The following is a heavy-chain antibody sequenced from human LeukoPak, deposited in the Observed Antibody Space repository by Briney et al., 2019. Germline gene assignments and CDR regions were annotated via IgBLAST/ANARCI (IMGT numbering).Heavy chain of an antibody. V-gene: IGHV3-21*01. CDR3: ARLANLYYDFWSRLDAFDI. CDR1: GFTFSSYS. J-gene: IGHJ3*02. CDR2: ISSSSSYI. Sequence: PGGSLRLSCAASGFTFSSYSMNWVRQAPGKGLEWVSSISSSSSYIYYADSVKGRFTISRDNAKNSLYLQMNSLRAEDTAVYYCARLANLYYDFWSRLDAFDIWGQGTMVTVSS. D-gene: IGHD3-3*01.